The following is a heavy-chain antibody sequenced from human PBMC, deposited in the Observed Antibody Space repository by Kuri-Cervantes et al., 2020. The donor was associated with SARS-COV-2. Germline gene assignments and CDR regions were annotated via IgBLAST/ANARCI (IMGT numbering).Heavy chain of an antibody. D-gene: IGHD3-3*01. V-gene: IGHV4-34*01. CDR3: ARWSGSVYFDY. CDR1: GGSFSGYY. J-gene: IGHJ4*02. Sequence: SETLSLTGAVYGGSFSGYYWSWIRQPPGKGLEWIGEINHSGSTNYNPSLKSRVTISVDTSKNQFSLKLSSVTAADTAVYYCARWSGSVYFDYWGQGTLVTVSS. CDR2: INHSGST.